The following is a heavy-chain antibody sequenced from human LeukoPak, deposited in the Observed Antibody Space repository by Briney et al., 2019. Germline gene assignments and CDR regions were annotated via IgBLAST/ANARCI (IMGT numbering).Heavy chain of an antibody. CDR3: ARETRARYSGYDELYYYYMDV. D-gene: IGHD5-12*01. CDR1: GFTFSSYS. J-gene: IGHJ6*03. Sequence: GGSLRLSCAASGFTFSSYSMNWVRQAPGKGLEWVSSISSSSSYIYYADSVKGRFTISRDNAKNSLYLQMNSLRAEDTAVYYCARETRARYSGYDELYYYYMDVWGKGTTVTVSS. V-gene: IGHV3-21*01. CDR2: ISSSSSYI.